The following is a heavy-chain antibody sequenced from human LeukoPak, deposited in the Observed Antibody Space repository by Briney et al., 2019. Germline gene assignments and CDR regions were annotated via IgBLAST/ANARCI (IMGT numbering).Heavy chain of an antibody. V-gene: IGHV4-34*01. J-gene: IGHJ4*02. CDR2: INHSGST. CDR3: ARGGALRGVVVPAAIPLYFDY. Sequence: SETLSLTCAVYGGSFSGYYWSWIRQPPGKGLEWIGEINHSGSTNYNPSLKSRVTISVDTSKNQFSLKLSSVTAADTAVYYCARGGALRGVVVPAAIPLYFDYWGQGTLVTVSS. D-gene: IGHD2-2*02. CDR1: GGSFSGYY.